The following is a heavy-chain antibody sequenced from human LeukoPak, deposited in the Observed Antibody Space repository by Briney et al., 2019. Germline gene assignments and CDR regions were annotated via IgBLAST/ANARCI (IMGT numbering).Heavy chain of an antibody. V-gene: IGHV4-34*01. J-gene: IGHJ4*02. CDR3: AATGTAAGAADFDY. D-gene: IGHD6-19*01. CDR2: INHSGST. Sequence: SETLSLTCAVYGGSFSGYYWSWIRQPLGKGLEWIGEINHSGSTNYNPSLKSRVTISVDTSKNQFSLKLSSVTAADTAVYYCAATGTAAGAADFDYWGQGTLVTVSS. CDR1: GGSFSGYY.